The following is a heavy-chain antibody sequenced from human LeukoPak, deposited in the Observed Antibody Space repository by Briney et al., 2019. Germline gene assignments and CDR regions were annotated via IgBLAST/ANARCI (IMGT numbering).Heavy chain of an antibody. D-gene: IGHD3-3*01. CDR1: GGSISSYY. Sequence: SETLSLTCTVSGGSISSYYWSWIRQPPGKGLEWIGYIYYSGSTNYNPSLKSRVTISVDTSKNQFSLKLSSVTAADTAVYYCARVPYDFWSGYYTYYFDYWGQGTLVTVSS. J-gene: IGHJ4*02. CDR2: IYYSGST. V-gene: IGHV4-59*01. CDR3: ARVPYDFWSGYYTYYFDY.